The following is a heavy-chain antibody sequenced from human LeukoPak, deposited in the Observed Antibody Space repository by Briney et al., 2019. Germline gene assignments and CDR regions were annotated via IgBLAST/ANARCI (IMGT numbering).Heavy chain of an antibody. CDR1: GGSISSGGYY. D-gene: IGHD3-3*01. CDR2: IYHSGST. CDR3: ARGDTIFGVVTPCDY. J-gene: IGHJ4*02. V-gene: IGHV4-30-2*01. Sequence: SETLSLTCTVSGGSISSGGYYWSWIRQPPGKGLEWIGYIYHSGSTYYNPSLKSRVTISVDRSKNQFPLKLSSVTAADTAVYYCARGDTIFGVVTPCDYWGQGTLVTVSS.